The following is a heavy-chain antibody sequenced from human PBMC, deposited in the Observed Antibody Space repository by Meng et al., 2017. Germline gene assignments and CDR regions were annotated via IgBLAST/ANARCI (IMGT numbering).Heavy chain of an antibody. CDR3: ARRKIVGATVEDY. V-gene: IGHV4-34*01. J-gene: IGHJ4*01. D-gene: IGHD1-26*01. CDR1: GGSFSGYY. CDR2: INHSGST. Sequence: SETLSLTCAVYGGSFSGYYWSWIRQPPGKGLEWIGEINHSGSTNYNPSLKSRVTISVDTSKNQFSLKLSSVTAADTAVYYCARRKIVGATVEDYWGQGNLVTVSS.